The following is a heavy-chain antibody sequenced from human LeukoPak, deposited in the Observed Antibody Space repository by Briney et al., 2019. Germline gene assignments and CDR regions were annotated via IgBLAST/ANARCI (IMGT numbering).Heavy chain of an antibody. D-gene: IGHD5-12*01. CDR1: GYTFTSYG. CDR2: INPSGGST. CDR3: ARDWVSIHSGWDDY. Sequence: ASVKVSCKASGYTFTSYGVSWVRQAPGQGLEWMGIINPSGGSTSYAQKFQGRVTMTRDTSTSTVYMELSSLRSEDTAVYYCARDWVSIHSGWDDYWGQGTLVTVSS. V-gene: IGHV1-46*01. J-gene: IGHJ4*02.